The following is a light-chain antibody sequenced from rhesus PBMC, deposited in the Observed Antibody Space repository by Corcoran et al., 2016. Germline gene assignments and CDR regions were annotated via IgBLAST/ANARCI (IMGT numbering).Light chain of an antibody. Sequence: DIQMTQSPSSLSASVGDTVTITCRASQGIRNYLAWYQQNPGKTPKPLIYYASNLKSGVPSRFSGSGSGTDFTLTVSSLKPEDFATYYCQQHNSYPPTFGQGTKVEIK. CDR2: YAS. V-gene: IGKV1S14*01. J-gene: IGKJ1*01. CDR1: QGIRNY. CDR3: QQHNSYPPT.